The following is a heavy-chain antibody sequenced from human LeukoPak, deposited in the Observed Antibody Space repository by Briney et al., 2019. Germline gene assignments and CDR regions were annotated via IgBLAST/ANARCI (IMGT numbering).Heavy chain of an antibody. Sequence: GGSLRLSCAASGFLFSAYSMNWVRQAPGKGLEWLSSISDTSSYRYYSDSVKGRFTISRDNAKNSLYLQMNSLRAEDTAVYYCARDKGDSSGWSWGQGTLVTVSS. V-gene: IGHV3-21*01. J-gene: IGHJ5*02. D-gene: IGHD6-19*01. CDR1: GFLFSAYS. CDR2: ISDTSSYR. CDR3: ARDKGDSSGWS.